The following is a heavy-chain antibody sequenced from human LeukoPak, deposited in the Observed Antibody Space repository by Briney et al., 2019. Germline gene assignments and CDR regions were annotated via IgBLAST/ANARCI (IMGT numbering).Heavy chain of an antibody. CDR1: GFTFSTYS. CDR2: ISSSRTI. J-gene: IGHJ3*02. CDR3: ARDYYDSSGYFYPNAFDI. V-gene: IGHV3-48*02. D-gene: IGHD3-22*01. Sequence: TGGSLRLSCAASGFTFSTYSMNWVRQAPGEGLEWISYISSSRTIYYADSVKGRFTISSDNAKNSLYLQMNSLRDEGTAVYYCARDYYDSSGYFYPNAFDIWGQGTMVTVSS.